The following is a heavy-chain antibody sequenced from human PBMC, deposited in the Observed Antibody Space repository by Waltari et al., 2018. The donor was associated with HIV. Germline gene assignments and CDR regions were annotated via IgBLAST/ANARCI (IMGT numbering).Heavy chain of an antibody. CDR2: LYTSGNT. D-gene: IGHD3-22*01. J-gene: IGHJ6*02. CDR3: TRTSTGSDYYYEVDV. V-gene: IGHV4-61*02. Sequence: QVQLQESGPGLVKPSQTLSLTCTVSGGSINSGSYYWNWIRQPAGRGREWIGRLYTSGNTNYNPSLKRRVTITVDTSKNQFSLRLSSVTASDTGIYYCTRTSTGSDYYYEVDVWGQGTTVTVS. CDR1: GGSINSGSYY.